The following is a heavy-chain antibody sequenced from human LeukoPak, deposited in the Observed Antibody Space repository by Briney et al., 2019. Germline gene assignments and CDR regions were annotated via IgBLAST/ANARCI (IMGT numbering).Heavy chain of an antibody. J-gene: IGHJ5*02. D-gene: IGHD4-17*01. V-gene: IGHV3-21*01. Sequence: GGSPRLSCAASGFTFSSYSMNWVRQAPGKGLEWVSSISSSSSYIYYADSVKGRFTISRDNAKNSLYLQMNSPRAEDTAVYYCARDRTTVTTRGYWFDPWGQGTLVTVSS. CDR1: GFTFSSYS. CDR2: ISSSSSYI. CDR3: ARDRTTVTTRGYWFDP.